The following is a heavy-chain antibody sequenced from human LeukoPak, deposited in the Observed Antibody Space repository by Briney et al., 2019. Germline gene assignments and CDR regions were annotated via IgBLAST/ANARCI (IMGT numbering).Heavy chain of an antibody. J-gene: IGHJ3*01. V-gene: IGHV4-59*01. CDR2: IYYSGST. D-gene: IGHD2-2*01. CDR3: ARVSCSSTSCPRRDALDV. CDR1: GGSISYYY. Sequence: SETLSLTCTVSGGSISYYYWSWIRQPPGKGLEWIGYIYYSGSTNYNPSLKSRVTISVDTSKNQFSLNLTSVTTADTAVYYCARVSCSSTSCPRRDALDVWGQGTVVIVSS.